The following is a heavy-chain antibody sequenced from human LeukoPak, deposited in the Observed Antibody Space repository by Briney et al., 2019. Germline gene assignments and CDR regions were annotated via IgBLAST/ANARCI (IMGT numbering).Heavy chain of an antibody. Sequence: GGSLRLSCAASGFTFSDYYMSWIRQAPGKGLEWVSYISRTGSNKYYADSVRRRFTISRDNDKHSLYLQMNSLRAEDRAVYFCARDYYDTSGCIDYWGQGARVTVSS. CDR2: ISRTGSNK. CDR1: GFTFSDYY. CDR3: ARDYYDTSGCIDY. J-gene: IGHJ4*02. D-gene: IGHD3-22*01. V-gene: IGHV3-11*01.